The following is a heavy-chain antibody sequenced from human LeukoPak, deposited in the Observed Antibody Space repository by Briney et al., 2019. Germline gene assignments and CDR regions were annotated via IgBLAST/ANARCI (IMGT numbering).Heavy chain of an antibody. CDR2: IIPIFGTA. V-gene: IGHV1-69*13. J-gene: IGHJ3*02. CDR1: GGTFSSYA. Sequence: ASVKVSCKASGGTFSSYAISWVRQAPGQGLEWMGGIIPIFGTANYAQKFQGRVTITADESTSTAYMELSSLRSEDTAVYYFASRSSIHDAFDIWGQGTMVTVSS. CDR3: ASRSSIHDAFDI.